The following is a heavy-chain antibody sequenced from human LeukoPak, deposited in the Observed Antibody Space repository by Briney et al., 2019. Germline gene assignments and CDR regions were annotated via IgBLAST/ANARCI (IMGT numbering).Heavy chain of an antibody. CDR3: ARHVPYSGSYYFDY. CDR1: GYSFTRNW. D-gene: IGHD1-26*01. CDR2: IYPSDSDT. V-gene: IGHV5-51*01. Sequence: PGESLTISCKGSGYSFTRNWIGWVRQMPGKGLEWMGIIYPSDSDTRYSPSFQGQVTISADKSISTAYLQWSSLKASDTAMYYCARHVPYSGSYYFDYWGQGPLVTVSS. J-gene: IGHJ4*02.